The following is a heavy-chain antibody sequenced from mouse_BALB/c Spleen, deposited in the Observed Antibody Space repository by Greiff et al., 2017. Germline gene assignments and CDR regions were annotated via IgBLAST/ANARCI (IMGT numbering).Heavy chain of an antibody. Sequence: EVQLQQSGPELEKPGASVKISCKASGYSFTGYNMNWVKQSNGKSLEWIGNIDPYNGDTFYNQKFKGKATLTVDKSSSTAHMELRSLASEDSAVYYCARNYGSPYWYFDVWGAGTTVTVSS. D-gene: IGHD1-1*01. V-gene: IGHV1-20*02. J-gene: IGHJ1*01. CDR3: ARNYGSPYWYFDV. CDR2: IDPYNGDT. CDR1: GYSFTGYN.